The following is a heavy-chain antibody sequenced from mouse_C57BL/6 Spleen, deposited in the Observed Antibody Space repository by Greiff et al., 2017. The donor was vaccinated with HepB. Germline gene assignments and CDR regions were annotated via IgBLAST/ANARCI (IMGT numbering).Heavy chain of an antibody. CDR2: IDPENGDT. CDR1: GFNIKDDY. D-gene: IGHD1-1*01. CDR3: TTLYYGSSPWFAY. J-gene: IGHJ3*01. Sequence: EVQVVESGAELVRPGASVKLSCTASGFNIKDDYMHWVKQRPEQGLEWIGWIDPENGDTEYASKFQGKATITADTSSNTAYLQLSSLTSEDTAVYYCTTLYYGSSPWFAYWGQGTLVTVSA. V-gene: IGHV14-4*01.